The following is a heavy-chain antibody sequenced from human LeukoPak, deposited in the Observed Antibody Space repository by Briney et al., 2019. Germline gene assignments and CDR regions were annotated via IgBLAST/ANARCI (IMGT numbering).Heavy chain of an antibody. CDR3: QGGRF. Sequence: GGSLRLSCSASGFTFTNAWMSWVRQAPGKGLEWVGRIKSKTDGGTTDYAAPVKGRFSTSRDDSKNTLYLQMNSLKSEDTAVYYCQGGRFWGQGTLVTVSS. CDR2: IKSKTDGGTT. D-gene: IGHD1-26*01. CDR1: GFTFTNAW. J-gene: IGHJ4*02. V-gene: IGHV3-15*01.